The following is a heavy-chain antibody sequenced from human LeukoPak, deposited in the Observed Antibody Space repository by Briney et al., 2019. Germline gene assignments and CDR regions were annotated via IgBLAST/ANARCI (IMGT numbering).Heavy chain of an antibody. J-gene: IGHJ4*02. CDR3: ARHDCTNGVCYPNDY. CDR2: IDPSDSYT. V-gene: IGHV5-10-1*01. Sequence: GESLKISCKGSGYSFTSYWISWVRQMPGKGLEWMGRIDPSDSYTNYSPSFQGHVTIPADKSISTAYLQWSSLKASDTAMYYCARHDCTNGVCYPNDYWGQRTLVTVSS. D-gene: IGHD2-8*01. CDR1: GYSFTSYW.